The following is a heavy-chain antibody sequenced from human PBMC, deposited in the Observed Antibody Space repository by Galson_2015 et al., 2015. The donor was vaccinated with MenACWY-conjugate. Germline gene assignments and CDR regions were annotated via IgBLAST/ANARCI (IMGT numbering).Heavy chain of an antibody. CDR1: RGSASSSGYY. CDR3: AREFSY. D-gene: IGHD2/OR15-2a*01. CDR2: IYDSGTT. Sequence: ETLSLTCPVSRGSASSSGYYWTWLRPPPGQGLEGIGLIYDSGTTKYNPSLKGRVTISLDTSKNQVSLKLSSVTAADTAVYYCAREFSYWGQGTLVTVSS. J-gene: IGHJ4*02. V-gene: IGHV4-61*08.